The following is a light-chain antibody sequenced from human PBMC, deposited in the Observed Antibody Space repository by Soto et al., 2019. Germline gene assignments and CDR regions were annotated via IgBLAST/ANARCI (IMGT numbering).Light chain of an antibody. V-gene: IGKV3-11*01. CDR2: GAS. CDR1: QSVSSD. Sequence: EIVLTQSPGTLSLSAWERATLSCKASQSVSSDLAWYHQKPGQAPRLLIYGASTRATGIPARFSGSGSGTEFNLTINSLQSEDYAVYYCQQRSNWPPSITFGQGTRLEIK. J-gene: IGKJ5*01. CDR3: QQRSNWPPSIT.